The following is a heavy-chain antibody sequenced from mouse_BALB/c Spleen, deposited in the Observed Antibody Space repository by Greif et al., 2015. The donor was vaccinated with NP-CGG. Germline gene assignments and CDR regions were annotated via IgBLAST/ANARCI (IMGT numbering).Heavy chain of an antibody. V-gene: IGHV5-15*02. CDR2: ISNLAYSI. CDR3: ARDYGSSYWYFDV. D-gene: IGHD1-1*01. CDR1: GFTFSDYG. Sequence: EVMLVEPGGGLVQPGGSRKLSCAASGFTFSDYGMAWVRQAPGKGPEWVAFISNLAYSIYYADTVTGRFTISRENAKNTLYLEMSSLRSEDTAMYYCARDYGSSYWYFDVWGARTRSPSPQ. J-gene: IGHJ1*01.